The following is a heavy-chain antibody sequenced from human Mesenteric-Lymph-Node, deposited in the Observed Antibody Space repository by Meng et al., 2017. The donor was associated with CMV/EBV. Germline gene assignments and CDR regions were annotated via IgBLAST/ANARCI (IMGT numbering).Heavy chain of an antibody. Sequence: GESLKISCAASGFSFSSYVLSWVRQAPGKGLEWVSCITGSGGGSSYADSVKGRFTISRDNSKNTMYLQINGLTIEDTAVYYCAKGGGTSSWYRGDYWGQGTAVTVSS. CDR1: GFSFSSYV. V-gene: IGHV3-23*01. J-gene: IGHJ4*02. CDR2: ITGSGGGS. D-gene: IGHD6-13*01. CDR3: AKGGGTSSWYRGDY.